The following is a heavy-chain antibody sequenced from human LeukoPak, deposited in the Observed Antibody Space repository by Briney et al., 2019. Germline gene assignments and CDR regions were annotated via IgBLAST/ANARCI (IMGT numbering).Heavy chain of an antibody. D-gene: IGHD3-3*01. CDR2: IYPGDSDT. CDR3: ARAPDYDFWSGYFPYFDY. Sequence: GEYLKISCKGSGYSFTSYWIGWVRQMPGKGLEWMGIIYPGDSDTRYSPSFQGQVTISADKSISTAYPQWSSLKASDTAMYYCARAPDYDFWSGYFPYFDYWGQGTLVTVSS. V-gene: IGHV5-51*01. CDR1: GYSFTSYW. J-gene: IGHJ4*02.